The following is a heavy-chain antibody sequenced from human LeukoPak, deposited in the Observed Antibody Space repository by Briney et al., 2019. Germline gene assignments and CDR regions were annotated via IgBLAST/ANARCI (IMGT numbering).Heavy chain of an antibody. V-gene: IGHV3-7*01. CDR1: GLSLASYW. CDR3: ARDAFGDFSY. Sequence: GGSLRLSCVASGLSLASYWMDWVRQAPGKGLEWVANIRKDGGDIHYVDSVKGRFTISRDHAKNSVYLQMHRLRAEDTAVYYCARDAFGDFSYWGQGIRVTVSS. D-gene: IGHD3-10*01. J-gene: IGHJ4*02. CDR2: IRKDGGDI.